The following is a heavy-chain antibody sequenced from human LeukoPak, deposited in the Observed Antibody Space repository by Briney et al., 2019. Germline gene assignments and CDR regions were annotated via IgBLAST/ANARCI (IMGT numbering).Heavy chain of an antibody. V-gene: IGHV4-39*01. J-gene: IGHJ4*02. D-gene: IGHD3-3*01. CDR2: IYYSGST. Sequence: SETLSLTCTVSGGSISSSSYYWGWIRQPPGKGLEWIGSIYYSGSTYYNPSLKSRVTISVDTSKNQFSLKLSSVTAADTAVYYCARGRSSRGKLSLTISGSYYFDYWGQGTLVTVSS. CDR3: ARGRSSRGKLSLTISGSYYFDY. CDR1: GGSISSSSYY.